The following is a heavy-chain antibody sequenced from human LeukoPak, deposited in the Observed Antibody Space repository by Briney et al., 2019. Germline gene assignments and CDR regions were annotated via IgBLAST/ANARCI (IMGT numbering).Heavy chain of an antibody. J-gene: IGHJ4*02. Sequence: SVKVSCKTSDSSVLNFDISWVRQAPGQGLEWMGGIIPIFGTANYAQKFQGRVTITADESTSTAYMELSSLRSEDTAVYYCARDRGSSNWWEFDYWGQGTLVTVSS. V-gene: IGHV1-69*13. D-gene: IGHD6-13*01. CDR2: IIPIFGTA. CDR1: DSSVLNFD. CDR3: ARDRGSSNWWEFDY.